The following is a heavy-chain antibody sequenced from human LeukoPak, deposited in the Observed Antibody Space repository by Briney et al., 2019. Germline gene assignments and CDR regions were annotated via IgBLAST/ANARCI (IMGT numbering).Heavy chain of an antibody. D-gene: IGHD1-26*01. CDR3: ARSLGYFDY. Sequence: GGSLRLSCAASGFTFSSYWMHWVRQAPGKGLVWVSRFNSDGRSTGYADSVKGQFTISRDNAKNTLYLQMNSLRAEDTAVYYCARSLGYFDYWGQGILVTVSS. CDR2: FNSDGRST. CDR1: GFTFSSYW. J-gene: IGHJ4*02. V-gene: IGHV3-74*01.